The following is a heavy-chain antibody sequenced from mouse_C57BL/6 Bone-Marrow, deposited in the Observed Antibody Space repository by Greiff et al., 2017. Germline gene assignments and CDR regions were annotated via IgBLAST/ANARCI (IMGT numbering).Heavy chain of an antibody. J-gene: IGHJ3*01. CDR2: ITPSSGYT. CDR1: GYTFTSYW. V-gene: IGHV1-7*01. CDR3: ARGTGPWFAY. Sequence: QVQLKESGAELAKPGASVKLSCKASGYTFTSYWMHWVKQRPGQGLEWIGYITPSSGYTKYNQKFKDQATLTADKSSSTAYMQLSSLTYEDSAVYYCARGTGPWFAYWGQGTLVTVSA. D-gene: IGHD4-1*01.